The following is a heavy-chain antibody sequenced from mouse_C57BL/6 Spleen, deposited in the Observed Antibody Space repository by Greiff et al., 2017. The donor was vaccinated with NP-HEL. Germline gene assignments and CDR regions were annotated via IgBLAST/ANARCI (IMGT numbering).Heavy chain of an antibody. CDR3: ARLDVYAMDY. Sequence: QVQLKESGAELVKPGASVKISCKASGYAFSSYWMNWVKQRPGKGLEWIGQIYPGDGDTNYNGKFKGKATLTADKSSSTAYMQLSSLTSEDSAVYFCARLDVYAMDYWGQGTSVTVSS. CDR2: IYPGDGDT. CDR1: GYAFSSYW. V-gene: IGHV1-80*01. J-gene: IGHJ4*01.